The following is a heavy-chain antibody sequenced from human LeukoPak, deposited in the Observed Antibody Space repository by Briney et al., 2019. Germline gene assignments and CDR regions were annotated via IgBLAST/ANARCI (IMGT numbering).Heavy chain of an antibody. V-gene: IGHV1-69*04. CDR3: ATGTYYDFWSGYYFNY. CDR1: GGTFSSYA. Sequence: GASVKVSCKASGGTFSSYAISWVRQAPGQGLEWTGRIIPILGIANYAQKFQGRVTITADKSTSTAYMELSSLRSEDTAVYYCATGTYYDFWSGYYFNYWGQGTLVTVSS. CDR2: IIPILGIA. D-gene: IGHD3-3*01. J-gene: IGHJ4*02.